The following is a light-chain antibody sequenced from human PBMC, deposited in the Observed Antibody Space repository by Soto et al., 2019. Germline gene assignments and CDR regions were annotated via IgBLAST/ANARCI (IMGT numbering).Light chain of an antibody. CDR2: GAS. CDR3: HQYDDGPYT. V-gene: IGKV3-15*01. J-gene: IGKJ2*01. Sequence: EIVLTQSPATLSLSPGERATLSCRASQSVSSYLAWYQQIPGQTPRLLIYGASTRATGIPVRFSGSGSGTEFTLTISSLQSEDFAVYYCHQYDDGPYTFGQGTK. CDR1: QSVSSY.